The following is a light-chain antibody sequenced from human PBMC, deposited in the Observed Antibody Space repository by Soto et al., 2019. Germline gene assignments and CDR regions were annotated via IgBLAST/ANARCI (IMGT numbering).Light chain of an antibody. CDR1: SSDVGGYNY. CDR3: SSYTGSTTYV. V-gene: IGLV2-14*01. CDR2: DVS. J-gene: IGLJ1*01. Sequence: QSALTQPASVSGSPGQSITISCTGTSSDVGGYNYVSWYQQHPGKAPKLMIYDVSDRPSGVSSRFSGSKSGNTASLTISGLQAEDEADYYCSSYTGSTTYVFGTGTKVTV.